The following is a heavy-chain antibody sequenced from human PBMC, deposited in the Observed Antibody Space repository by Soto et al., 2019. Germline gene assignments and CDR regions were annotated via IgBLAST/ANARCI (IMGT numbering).Heavy chain of an antibody. CDR1: GYTFTTYG. J-gene: IGHJ4*02. V-gene: IGHV1-18*04. CDR2: ISGDSRHI. Sequence: ASVKVSCKASGYTFTTYGISWVRQAPGQGPEWMGWISGDSRHINYAPSVQGRVTMTADTSTSTAYMEVRSLRTDDTAVYYCARDQKVYCSTTSCPNLDYWGQGTLVTVSS. CDR3: ARDQKVYCSTTSCPNLDY. D-gene: IGHD2-2*01.